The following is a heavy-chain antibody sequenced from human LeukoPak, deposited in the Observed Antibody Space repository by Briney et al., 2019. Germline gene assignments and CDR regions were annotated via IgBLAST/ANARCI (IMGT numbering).Heavy chain of an antibody. CDR2: ISAYNGNT. J-gene: IGHJ5*02. V-gene: IGHV1-18*01. Sequence: GASVKVSCKASGYTFTSYGTSWVRQAPGQGLECMGWISAYNGNTNYAQKVQGRVTMTTETSTSTAYMELRSLRSDDTAVYYCARSPGGFPHWLDPWGQGTLVTVSS. CDR3: ARSPGGFPHWLDP. CDR1: GYTFTSYG. D-gene: IGHD3-10*01.